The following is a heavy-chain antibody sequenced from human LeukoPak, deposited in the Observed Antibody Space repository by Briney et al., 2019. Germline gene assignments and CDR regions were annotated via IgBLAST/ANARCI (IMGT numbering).Heavy chain of an antibody. Sequence: SETLSLTCTVSGGSISRYYWSWIRQPPGKGLEWIGYIYYSGSTNYNPSLKSRVTMSLDTPKNQFSLKLSSVTAADTAVYYCARTYSYDSSPVDFWGQGTLVTVSS. CDR1: GGSISRYY. J-gene: IGHJ4*02. CDR2: IYYSGST. D-gene: IGHD3-22*01. V-gene: IGHV4-59*12. CDR3: ARTYSYDSSPVDF.